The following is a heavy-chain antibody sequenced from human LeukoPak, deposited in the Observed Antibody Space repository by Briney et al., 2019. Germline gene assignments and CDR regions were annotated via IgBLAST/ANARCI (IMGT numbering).Heavy chain of an antibody. J-gene: IGHJ5*02. D-gene: IGHD2-21*02. CDR3: ARLRGGDYSSYNWFDP. Sequence: PSETLSLTCTVSGYSIRSGDYWGWIRQPPGKGLEWIGNIYHSGSTYYNPSLKSRVIISVDTSKNHFSLKLSSVTAADTAVYYCARLRGGDYSSYNWFDPWGQGTLVTVSS. CDR1: GYSIRSGDY. V-gene: IGHV4-38-2*02. CDR2: IYHSGST.